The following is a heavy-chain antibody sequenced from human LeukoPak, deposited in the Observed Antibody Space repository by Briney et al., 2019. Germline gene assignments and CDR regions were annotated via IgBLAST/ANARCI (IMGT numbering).Heavy chain of an antibody. CDR2: ISYDGSNK. V-gene: IGHV3-30-3*01. CDR1: GFTFSSYA. J-gene: IGHJ4*02. CDR3: ARAPTIAGTMPYYFDY. D-gene: IGHD6-13*01. Sequence: GRSLRLSCAASGFTFSSYAMHWVRQAPGKGLEWVAVISYDGSNKYYADSVKGRFTISRDNSKNTLYLQMNSLRAEDAAVYYCARAPTIAGTMPYYFDYWGQGTLVTVSS.